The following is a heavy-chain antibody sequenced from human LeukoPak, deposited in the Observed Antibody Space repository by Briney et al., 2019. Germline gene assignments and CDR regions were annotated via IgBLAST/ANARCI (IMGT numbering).Heavy chain of an antibody. D-gene: IGHD6-19*01. Sequence: GGSLRLSCAASGFTFSSYGMHWVRQAPGKGLEGVAFIRDDGSNKYYADSVKGRFTISRDNSKNTLYLQMNSLRAEDTAVYSCAKPSSGWGDDYWGPGTLVTVSS. J-gene: IGHJ4*02. CDR2: IRDDGSNK. V-gene: IGHV3-30*02. CDR1: GFTFSSYG. CDR3: AKPSSGWGDDY.